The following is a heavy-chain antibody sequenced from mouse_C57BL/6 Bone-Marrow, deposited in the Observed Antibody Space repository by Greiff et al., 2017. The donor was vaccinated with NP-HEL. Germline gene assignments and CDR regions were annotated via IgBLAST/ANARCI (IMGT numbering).Heavy chain of an antibody. J-gene: IGHJ3*01. CDR2: IYPRSGNT. D-gene: IGHD1-1*01. CDR1: GYTFTSYG. CDR3: ARQGSSYEGFAY. V-gene: IGHV1-81*01. Sequence: VKLQESGAELARPGASVKLSCKASGYTFTSYGISWVKQRTGQGLEWIGEIYPRSGNTYYNEKFKGKATLTADKSSSTAYMELRSLTSEDSAVYFCARQGSSYEGFAYWGQGTLVTVSA.